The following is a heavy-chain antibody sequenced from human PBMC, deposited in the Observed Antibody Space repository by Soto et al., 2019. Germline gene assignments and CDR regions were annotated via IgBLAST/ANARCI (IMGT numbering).Heavy chain of an antibody. CDR1: GYTFTSYG. CDR2: ISAYNGNT. V-gene: IGHV1-18*01. J-gene: IGHJ6*03. Sequence: QVQLVQSGAEVKKPGASVKVSCKASGYTFTSYGISWVRQAPGQGLEWMGWISAYNGNTNYAQKLQGRVTMTTDTCTSTAYMELRSMRSDDTAVYDCARDQEKLLGCVEFNMDVWGKGTTVTVSS. D-gene: IGHD3-10*01. CDR3: ARDQEKLLGCVEFNMDV.